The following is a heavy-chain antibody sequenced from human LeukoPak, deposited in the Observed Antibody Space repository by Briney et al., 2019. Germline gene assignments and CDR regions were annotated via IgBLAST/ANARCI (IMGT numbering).Heavy chain of an antibody. V-gene: IGHV3-23*01. CDR3: AKKVKQRWLVYWYFDL. D-gene: IGHD6-19*01. CDR1: GFTFSSYA. J-gene: IGHJ2*01. CDR2: ISGSSGST. Sequence: GGSLRLSCAASGFTFSSYAMSWVRQAPGKGLEWVSAISGSSGSTYYADSVKGRFTISRDNSKNTLYLQMNSLRAEDTAVYYCAKKVKQRWLVYWYFDLWGRGTLVTVSS.